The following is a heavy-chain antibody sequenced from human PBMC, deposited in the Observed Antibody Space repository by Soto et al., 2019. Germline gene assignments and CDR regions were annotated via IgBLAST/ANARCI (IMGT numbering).Heavy chain of an antibody. D-gene: IGHD2-2*01. J-gene: IGHJ6*02. CDR2: IDWDDDK. CDR3: ARIRRCSSALCYGXDV. V-gene: IGHV2-70*01. Sequence: SGPTVVNPTQTLTLTCTFSGFSLSTSGMCVSWIRQPPGKALEWLALIDWDDDKYYSTSLKTRLTISKDTSKNQVVLTMTNMDPVDTATYYCARIRRCSSALCYGXDVWGQGTTVTVSS. CDR1: GFSLSTSGMC.